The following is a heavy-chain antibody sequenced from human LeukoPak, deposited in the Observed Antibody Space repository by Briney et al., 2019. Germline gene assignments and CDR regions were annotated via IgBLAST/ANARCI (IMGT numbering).Heavy chain of an antibody. J-gene: IGHJ4*02. V-gene: IGHV3-53*01. CDR1: GFTVSSNY. CDR3: ARAEYGSGSPFDY. Sequence: GGSLRLSCAASGFTVSSNYMSWVRQAPGKGLEWVSVIYSGGSTYYADSVKGRFTISRDNSKNTLYLQMNSLRAEDTAVYYCARAEYGSGSPFDYWGQGTLVTVSS. D-gene: IGHD3-10*01. CDR2: IYSGGST.